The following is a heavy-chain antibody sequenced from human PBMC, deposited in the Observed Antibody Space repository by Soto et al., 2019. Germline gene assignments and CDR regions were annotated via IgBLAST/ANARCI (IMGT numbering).Heavy chain of an antibody. J-gene: IGHJ4*02. CDR3: ARIRGDYGISGYFDY. V-gene: IGHV1-69*13. CDR1: GGTFSSYA. CDR2: IIPIFGTA. D-gene: IGHD4-17*01. Sequence: SVKVSCKASGGTFSSYAISWVRQAPGQGLEWMGGIIPIFGTANYAQKFQGRVTITADESTSTAYMELSSLRSEDTAVYYCARIRGDYGISGYFDYWGQGTLVTVSS.